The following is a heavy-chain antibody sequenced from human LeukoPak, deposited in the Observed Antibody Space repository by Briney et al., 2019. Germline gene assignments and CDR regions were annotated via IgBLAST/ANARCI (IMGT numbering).Heavy chain of an antibody. CDR2: IIPIFGIA. Sequence: ASVKVSCKASGGTFSSYAISWVRQAPGQGLEWMGRIIPIFGIANYAQKFQGRVTITADKSTSTAYMELSSLRSEDTAVYYCTRDGQWELPVPYYFDYWGQGTLVTVSS. CDR1: GGTFSSYA. V-gene: IGHV1-69*04. J-gene: IGHJ4*02. D-gene: IGHD1-26*01. CDR3: TRDGQWELPVPYYFDY.